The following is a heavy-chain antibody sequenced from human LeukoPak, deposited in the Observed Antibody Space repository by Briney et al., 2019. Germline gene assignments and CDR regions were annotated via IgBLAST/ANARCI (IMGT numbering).Heavy chain of an antibody. V-gene: IGHV3-33*01. CDR1: GFTFSSYG. D-gene: IGHD2-8*01. J-gene: IGHJ6*02. Sequence: GGSLRLSCAASGFTFSSYGMHWVRQAPGKGLEWVAVIWYDGSNKYYADSVKGRFTISRDNSKNILYLQMNSLRAEDTAVYYCARDLRDRLNYFYYYGLDVWGQGTTVIVSS. CDR2: IWYDGSNK. CDR3: ARDLRDRLNYFYYYGLDV.